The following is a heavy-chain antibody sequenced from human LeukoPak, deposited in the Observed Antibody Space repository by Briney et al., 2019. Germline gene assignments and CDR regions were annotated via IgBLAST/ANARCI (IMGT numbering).Heavy chain of an antibody. CDR2: IISSGNTI. J-gene: IGHJ1*01. CDR3: AKDLNAVAGPAEYFQH. D-gene: IGHD6-19*01. Sequence: GRSLRLSCAASGFTFSSYSMNCVRQAPGKGLEWVSYIISSGNTIYYAYSVEGRFTISRDNSKNTLYLQMNRLRAEDTAVYYCAKDLNAVAGPAEYFQHWGQGTLVTVSS. V-gene: IGHV3-48*01. CDR1: GFTFSSYS.